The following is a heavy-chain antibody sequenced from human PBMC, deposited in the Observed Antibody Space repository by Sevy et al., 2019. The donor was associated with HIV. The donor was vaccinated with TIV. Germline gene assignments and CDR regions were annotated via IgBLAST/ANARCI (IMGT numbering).Heavy chain of an antibody. Sequence: GESLKISCKGSGYSFTSYWIGWVRQMPGKGLEWMGIIYPGDSDTGYSPSFQGQVTISADKSISTAYLQWSSLKASDTAMYYCARKTMVRGVIYAFDIWGQGTMVTVSS. CDR1: GYSFTSYW. V-gene: IGHV5-51*01. CDR3: ARKTMVRGVIYAFDI. D-gene: IGHD3-10*01. J-gene: IGHJ3*02. CDR2: IYPGDSDT.